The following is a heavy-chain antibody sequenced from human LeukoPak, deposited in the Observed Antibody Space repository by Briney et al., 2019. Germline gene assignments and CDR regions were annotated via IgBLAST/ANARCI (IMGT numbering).Heavy chain of an antibody. CDR2: INPHTGST. CDR3: ARENTSGYYADY. Sequence: VASVKVSCKASGYTFTDNFMQWVRQAPGRGLEWMGWINPHTGSTKYVERFQGRVTMTRDTSISTAYLEVNRLRSDDTAVYYCARENTSGYYADYWGRGTLVTVSS. J-gene: IGHJ4*02. CDR1: GYTFTDNF. D-gene: IGHD3-22*01. V-gene: IGHV1-2*02.